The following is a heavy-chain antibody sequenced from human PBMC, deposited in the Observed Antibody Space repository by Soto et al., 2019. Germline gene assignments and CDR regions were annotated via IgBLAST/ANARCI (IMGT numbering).Heavy chain of an antibody. CDR3: AKDSDYYDSSGYYSY. Sequence: GGSLRLSCAASGFTFSSYAMSWVRQAPGKGLEWVSVISGSGGSTYYADSVKGRFTISRDNSKNTLNLQMNSLRAEDTAVYYCAKDSDYYDSSGYYSYWGQGTLVTVSS. CDR2: ISGSGGST. V-gene: IGHV3-23*01. D-gene: IGHD3-22*01. CDR1: GFTFSSYA. J-gene: IGHJ4*02.